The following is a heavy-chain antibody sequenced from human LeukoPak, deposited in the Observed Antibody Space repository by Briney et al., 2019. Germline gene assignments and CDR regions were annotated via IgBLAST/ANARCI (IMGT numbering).Heavy chain of an antibody. D-gene: IGHD3-22*01. V-gene: IGHV1-69*01. J-gene: IGHJ4*02. CDR3: ARLGLLVSRLDY. CDR1: GGTFSSYA. Sequence: GASVKVSCKASGGTFSSYAISWVRQAPGQGLEWMGGIIPIFGTANYAQKFQGRVTITADESTSTAYMELSSLRSEDTAVYYCARLGLLVSRLDYWGQGTLVTVSS. CDR2: IIPIFGTA.